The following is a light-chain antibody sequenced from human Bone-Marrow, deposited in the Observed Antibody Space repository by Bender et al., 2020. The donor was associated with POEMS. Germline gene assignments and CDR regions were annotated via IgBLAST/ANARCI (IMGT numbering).Light chain of an antibody. CDR2: EVS. Sequence: QSALTQPPSASGSLGQSVTISCTGTSGDVGGYNYVSWFQHHPGKAPKLLVYEVSKGPSGVPDRFSGSKSGNTASLTVSGLQADDEADYYCSSYTSTRHVVFGGGTKLTVL. J-gene: IGLJ2*01. CDR3: SSYTSTRHVV. CDR1: SGDVGGYNY. V-gene: IGLV2-8*01.